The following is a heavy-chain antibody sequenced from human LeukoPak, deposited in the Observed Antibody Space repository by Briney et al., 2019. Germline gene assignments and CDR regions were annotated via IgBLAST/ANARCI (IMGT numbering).Heavy chain of an antibody. CDR2: MNPNSGNT. CDR3: ARSPTYRWAILRPCSCFDY. D-gene: IGHD2-2*02. J-gene: IGHJ4*02. Sequence: ASVKVSCKASGYTFTSYDISWVRQATGQGLEWMGWMNPNSGNTGYAQKFQGRVTMTRNTSISTAYMELSSLRSEDTAVYYCARSPTYRWAILRPCSCFDYWGQGTLVTVSS. V-gene: IGHV1-8*01. CDR1: GYTFTSYD.